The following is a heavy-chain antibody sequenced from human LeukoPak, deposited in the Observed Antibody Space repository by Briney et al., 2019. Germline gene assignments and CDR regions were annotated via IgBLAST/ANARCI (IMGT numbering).Heavy chain of an antibody. J-gene: IGHJ4*02. Sequence: PGGSLRPSCAVSGFTFSKYWMRWVRQAPGKGLVWVSHIKSDGTSTNYADSVKGRFTISRDNAKNTLFLQLNSLRAEDTAVYYCARDGVPAAADYWGQGTLVTVSS. CDR1: GFTFSKYW. D-gene: IGHD2-2*01. CDR3: ARDGVPAAADY. V-gene: IGHV3-74*01. CDR2: IKSDGTST.